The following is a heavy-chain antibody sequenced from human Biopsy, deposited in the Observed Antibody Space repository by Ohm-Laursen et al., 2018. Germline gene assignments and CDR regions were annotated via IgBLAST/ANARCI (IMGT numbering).Heavy chain of an antibody. D-gene: IGHD2-2*01. J-gene: IGHJ5*02. CDR3: ARHRGGMPPSGNWFDH. CDR2: ISYSGST. V-gene: IGHV4-59*08. CDR1: GYSMSTYY. Sequence: SATLSLTCSVSGYSMSTYYWSWIRQPPGKGLEWIGYISYSGSTNYNPSLKSRVTISVDMSKNQFSLKLTSVAAADTAVYYCARHRGGMPPSGNWFDHWGQGTLVTVSS.